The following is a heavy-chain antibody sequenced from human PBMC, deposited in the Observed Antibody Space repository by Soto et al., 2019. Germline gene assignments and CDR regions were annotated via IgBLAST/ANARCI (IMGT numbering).Heavy chain of an antibody. CDR3: ARASILGASDY. CDR1: GGSISSYY. CDR2: IYYSGST. Sequence: SETLSLTXTVSGGSISSYYWSWIRQPPGKGLEWIGYIYYSGSTNYNPSLKSRVSISVDTSKNQFSLKLNSVTAADTAVYYCARASILGASDYWGQGTLVTVSS. D-gene: IGHD1-26*01. J-gene: IGHJ4*02. V-gene: IGHV4-59*01.